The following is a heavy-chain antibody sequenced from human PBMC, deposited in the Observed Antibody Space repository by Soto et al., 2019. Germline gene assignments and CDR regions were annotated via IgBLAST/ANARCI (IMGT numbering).Heavy chain of an antibody. CDR1: GASVSTTSYY. D-gene: IGHD3-16*01. CDR2: AYYRGST. CDR3: VRIDSYGALDS. Sequence: QLQLQESGPGLVKASETLSLTCTVSGASVSTTSYYWGWVRQPPQKGLEYIGNAYYRGSTDYSPSFKSRVTMSVDVSRDQFSVNLRSVTAADTAVYYCVRIDSYGALDSWGQGILVTVSS. V-gene: IGHV4-39*01. J-gene: IGHJ4*02.